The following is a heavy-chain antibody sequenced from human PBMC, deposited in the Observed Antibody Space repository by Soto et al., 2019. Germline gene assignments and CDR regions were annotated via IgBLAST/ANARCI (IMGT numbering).Heavy chain of an antibody. CDR2: IYYSGNT. J-gene: IGHJ3*02. CDR3: ARHLLLYYYDSSGYYLRDAFDI. D-gene: IGHD3-22*01. V-gene: IGHV4-59*08. CDR1: GGSISSYY. Sequence: SETLSLTCTVSGGSISSYYWNWIRQPPGKGLEWIGYIYYSGNTNYNPSLKSRVTISVDTSKNQFSLKLSSVTAADTAVYYCARHLLLYYYDSSGYYLRDAFDIWGQGTMVTVSS.